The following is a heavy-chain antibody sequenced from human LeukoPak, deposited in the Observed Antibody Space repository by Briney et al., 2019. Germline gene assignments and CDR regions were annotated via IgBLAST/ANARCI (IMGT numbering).Heavy chain of an antibody. V-gene: IGHV1-69*05. CDR2: IIPIFGTA. D-gene: IGHD6-19*01. CDR1: GGTFSSYA. J-gene: IGHJ6*03. CDR3: AREAAGGGWSYYYYYIDV. Sequence: SVKVSCKASGGTFSSYAISWVRRAPGQGLEWMGRIIPIFGTANYAQKFQGRVTITTDESTSTAYMELSSLRSEDTAAYYCAREAAGGGWSYYYYYIDVWGKWTTVTVSS.